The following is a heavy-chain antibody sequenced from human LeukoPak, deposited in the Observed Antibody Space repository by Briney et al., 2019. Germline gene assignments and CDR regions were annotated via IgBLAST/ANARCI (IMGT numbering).Heavy chain of an antibody. V-gene: IGHV4-4*07. CDR3: ARDLGGGDVSQGYHYYMDV. Sequence: SETLSLTCIVSGVSVSNFYWSWIRQPAGKGLEWIGRIYTSGTTNYNPSLKSRVTMSVDTSKNQLSLKLTSVTAADTAVYYCARDLGGGDVSQGYHYYMDVWGKGTTVTVS. CDR2: IYTSGTT. D-gene: IGHD3-10*01. J-gene: IGHJ6*03. CDR1: GVSVSNFY.